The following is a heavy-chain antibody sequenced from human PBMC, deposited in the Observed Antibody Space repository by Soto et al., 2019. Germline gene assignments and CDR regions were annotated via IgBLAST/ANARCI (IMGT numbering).Heavy chain of an antibody. J-gene: IGHJ3*02. CDR3: ARGGDYGGNSAFDI. CDR1: GGTFSSYA. V-gene: IGHV1-69*13. CDR2: IIPIFGTA. Sequence: SVKVSCKASGGTFSSYAISWVRQAPGQGLEWMGGIIPIFGTANYAQKFQGRVTITADESTSTAYMELSSLRSEDTAVYYCARGGDYGGNSAFDIWGQGTMVTVPS. D-gene: IGHD4-17*01.